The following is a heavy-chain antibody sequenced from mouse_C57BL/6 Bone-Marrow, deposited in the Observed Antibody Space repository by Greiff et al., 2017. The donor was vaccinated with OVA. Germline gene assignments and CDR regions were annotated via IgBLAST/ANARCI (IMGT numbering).Heavy chain of an antibody. J-gene: IGHJ3*01. V-gene: IGHV5-17*01. CDR2: ISSGSSTI. CDR3: ARGDGGFAY. CDR1: GFTFSDYG. D-gene: IGHD3-3*01. Sequence: EVQGVESGGGLVKPGGSLKLSCAASGFTFSDYGMHWVRQAPEKGLEWVAYISSGSSTIYYADTVKGRFTISRDNAKNTLFLQMTSLRSEDTAMYYCARGDGGFAYWGQGTLVTVSA.